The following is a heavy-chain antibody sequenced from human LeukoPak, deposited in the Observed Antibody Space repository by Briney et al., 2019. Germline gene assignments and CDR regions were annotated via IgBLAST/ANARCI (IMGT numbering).Heavy chain of an antibody. CDR2: TRNKANSYTT. Sequence: GGSLRLSCAASGFTFSDHYMDWLRQAPGKGLEWVGRTRNKANSYTTEYAASVKGRFTVSRDASKNSLHPQMNSLKTEDTAVYYCARASGNSTIRYYFDNWGQGTLVTVSS. V-gene: IGHV3-72*01. CDR1: GFTFSDHY. CDR3: ARASGNSTIRYYFDN. D-gene: IGHD3-3*01. J-gene: IGHJ4*02.